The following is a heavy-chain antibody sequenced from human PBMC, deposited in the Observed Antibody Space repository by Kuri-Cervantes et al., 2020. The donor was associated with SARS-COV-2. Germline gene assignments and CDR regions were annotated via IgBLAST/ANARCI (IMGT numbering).Heavy chain of an antibody. CDR1: IFTFSSYA. CDR2: ISGSGGST. J-gene: IGHJ4*02. CDR3: ALASGIAVAGQNY. V-gene: IGHV3-23*01. Sequence: EGSLRLSCAGSIFTFSSYAMSWVRQAPGKGLGWVSAISGSGGSTYYADSVKGRFTISRDNSKNTLYLQMNSLRAEDTAVYYCALASGIAVAGQNYWGQGTLVTVSS. D-gene: IGHD6-19*01.